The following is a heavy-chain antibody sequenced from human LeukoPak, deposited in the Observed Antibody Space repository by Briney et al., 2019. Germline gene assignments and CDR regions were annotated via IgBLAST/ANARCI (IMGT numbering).Heavy chain of an antibody. CDR2: INTNTGNP. CDR1: GYTFTSYA. CDR3: ARAPAVKYYYDSSGRRWFDP. V-gene: IGHV7-4-1*02. D-gene: IGHD3-22*01. Sequence: ASVKVSCKASGYTFTSYAMNWVRQAPGQGLEWMGWINTNTGNPTYAQGFTGRFVFSLDTSVSTAYLQISSLKAEDTAVYYCARAPAVKYYYDSSGRRWFDPWGQGTLVTVSS. J-gene: IGHJ5*02.